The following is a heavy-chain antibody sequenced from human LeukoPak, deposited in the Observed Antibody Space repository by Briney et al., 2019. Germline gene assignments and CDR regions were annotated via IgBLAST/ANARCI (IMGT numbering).Heavy chain of an antibody. J-gene: IGHJ1*01. V-gene: IGHV1-69*06. CDR3: ARERRSEYFQH. CDR2: IIPIFGTA. Sequence: SVKVSCKASGYTFTSYAMNWVRQAPGQGLEWMGGIIPIFGTANYAQKFQGRVTITADKSTSTAYMELSSLRSEDTAVYYCARERRSEYFQHWGQGTLVTVSS. CDR1: GYTFTSYA.